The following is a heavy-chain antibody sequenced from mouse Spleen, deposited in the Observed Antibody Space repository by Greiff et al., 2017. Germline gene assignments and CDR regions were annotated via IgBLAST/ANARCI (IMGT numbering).Heavy chain of an antibody. Sequence: QVQLKQSGAELVKPGASVKLSCKASGYTFTSYWMHWVKQRPGQGLEWIGMIHPNSGSTNYNEKFKSKATLTVDKSSSTAYMQLSSLTSEDSAVYYCARGGYGPFAYWGQGTLVTVSA. D-gene: IGHD1-1*01. CDR1: GYTFTSYW. CDR3: ARGGYGPFAY. V-gene: IGHV1-64*01. J-gene: IGHJ3*01. CDR2: IHPNSGST.